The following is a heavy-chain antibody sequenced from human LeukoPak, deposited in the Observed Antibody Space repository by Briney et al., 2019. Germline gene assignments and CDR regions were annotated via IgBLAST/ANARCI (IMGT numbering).Heavy chain of an antibody. CDR2: IIPIFGTA. V-gene: IGHV1-69*13. CDR3: VRDRDVPPHYYGMDV. D-gene: IGHD5-24*01. J-gene: IGHJ6*02. CDR1: GGTFSSYA. Sequence: GASVKVSCTASGGTFSSYAISWVREAPGQGLEWMGGIIPIFGTANYAQKFQGRVTITADESRSTAYMELSSLRSEDTAVYYCVRDRDVPPHYYGMDVWGQGTTVTVSS.